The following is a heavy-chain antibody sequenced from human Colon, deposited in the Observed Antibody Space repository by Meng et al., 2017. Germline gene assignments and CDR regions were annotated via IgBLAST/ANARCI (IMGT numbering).Heavy chain of an antibody. CDR3: ARAIRVAASTTTWQLDS. CDR2: IYASGTT. V-gene: IGHV4-4*07. Sequence: QVPLPESGPGLVKPSETLSLTCTVSGGSMFSSFWIWIRQPAGKGLEWIGRIYASGTTNYSPSLKSRVTMSVDTSKNQFSLKVSSVTAADTAVYYCARAIRVAASTTTWQLDSWGQGTLVTVSS. CDR1: GGSMFSSF. J-gene: IGHJ4*02. D-gene: IGHD1-26*01.